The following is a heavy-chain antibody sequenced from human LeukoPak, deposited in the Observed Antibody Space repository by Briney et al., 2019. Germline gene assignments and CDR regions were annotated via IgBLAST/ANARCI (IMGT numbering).Heavy chain of an antibody. CDR2: INPNTGGT. V-gene: IGHV1-2*02. D-gene: IGHD2-2*01. CDR1: GYTLTAYY. Sequence: GASVKVSCKASGYTLTAYYMHWVRQAPGQGLEWMGWINPNTGGTNYAQQFQGRVTMTRDTSFSTAYMDLNRLTSDDTAVYYCARDPDVVVEPAAVRVDYWGQGTLVTVSA. J-gene: IGHJ4*02. CDR3: ARDPDVVVEPAAVRVDY.